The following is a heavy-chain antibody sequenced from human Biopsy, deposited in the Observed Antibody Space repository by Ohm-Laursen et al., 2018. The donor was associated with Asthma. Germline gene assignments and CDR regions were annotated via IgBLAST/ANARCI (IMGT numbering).Heavy chain of an antibody. CDR3: ARHWSGNGWEDVHNWFDP. D-gene: IGHD1-26*01. V-gene: IGHV4-39*01. CDR2: IYYTGNS. J-gene: IGHJ5*02. CDR1: GASITTPNY. Sequence: SDTLSLTCAVSGASITTPNYWAWIRQPPGRGLEWLGSIYYTGNSFYSSSLRSRLTMSVDPSRSQFSLRLTSVTAADRGVYYCARHWSGNGWEDVHNWFDPWGPGIGVTVSS.